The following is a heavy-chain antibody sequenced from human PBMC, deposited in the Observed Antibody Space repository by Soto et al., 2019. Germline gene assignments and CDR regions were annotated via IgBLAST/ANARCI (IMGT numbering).Heavy chain of an antibody. D-gene: IGHD3-3*02. Sequence: SETLSLTCAVYGGSFSGYYWSWIRQPPGKGLEWIGEINHSGSTNYNPSLKSRVTISVDTSKNQFSLKLSSVTAADTAVYYCARDRQYYQFWSGYQNERPYGMDVWGQGTTVTVSS. CDR3: ARDRQYYQFWSGYQNERPYGMDV. J-gene: IGHJ6*02. CDR1: GGSFSGYY. CDR2: INHSGST. V-gene: IGHV4-34*01.